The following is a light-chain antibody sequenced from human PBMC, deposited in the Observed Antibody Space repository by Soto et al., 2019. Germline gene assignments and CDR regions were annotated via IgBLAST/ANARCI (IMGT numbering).Light chain of an antibody. CDR2: EGS. V-gene: IGLV2-23*01. CDR1: SSDVGSYNL. CDR3: CSYAGSSTYV. Sequence: QSVLTQPASASGSPGQSITISCTGTSSDVGSYNLVSWYQQHPGKAPKLMTYEGSKRPSGVSNRFSGSKSGNTASLTISGLQAEDEADYYCCSYAGSSTYVFGPGTKLTVL. J-gene: IGLJ2*01.